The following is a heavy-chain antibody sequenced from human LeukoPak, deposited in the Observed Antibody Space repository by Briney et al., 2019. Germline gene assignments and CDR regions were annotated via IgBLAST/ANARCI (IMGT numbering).Heavy chain of an antibody. CDR3: AKDMQTWPRFPDY. CDR2: ISGSGGST. V-gene: IGHV3-23*01. J-gene: IGHJ4*02. D-gene: IGHD5-12*01. Sequence: GGSLRLSCAASGFTFSSYAMSWVRQAPGKGLEWVSAISGSGGSTYYAASVKGRFTSSRDNPKNTLYLQMNGLRVEDTAVYYCAKDMQTWPRFPDYWGQGTLVTVSS. CDR1: GFTFSSYA.